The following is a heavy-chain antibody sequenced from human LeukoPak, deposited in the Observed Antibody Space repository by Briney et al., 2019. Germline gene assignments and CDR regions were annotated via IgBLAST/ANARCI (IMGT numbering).Heavy chain of an antibody. Sequence: SETLSLTCAVYGGSFSGYYWSWIRQPPGKGLEWIGEINHSGSTNYNPSLKSRVTISVDTSKNQFSLKLSSVTAADRAVYYCARVGYCSGGSCPGAFDIRGQGTMVTVSS. CDR1: GGSFSGYY. V-gene: IGHV4-34*01. CDR2: INHSGST. CDR3: ARVGYCSGGSCPGAFDI. J-gene: IGHJ3*02. D-gene: IGHD2-15*01.